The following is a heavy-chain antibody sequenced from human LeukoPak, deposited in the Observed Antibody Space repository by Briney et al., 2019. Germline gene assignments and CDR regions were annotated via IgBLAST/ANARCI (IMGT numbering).Heavy chain of an antibody. CDR2: ISGSGGST. CDR1: GFTFSSYA. J-gene: IGHJ3*02. Sequence: PGGSLRLSCAASGFTFSSYAMSWVRQAPGKGLEWVSGISGSGGSTYYADSVKGRFTISRDNSKNTLYLQMNSLRAEDTAVYHCAXGRXYYDNSDAFEIWGQGTMVTVSS. CDR3: AXGRXYYDNSDAFEI. D-gene: IGHD3-22*01. V-gene: IGHV3-23*01.